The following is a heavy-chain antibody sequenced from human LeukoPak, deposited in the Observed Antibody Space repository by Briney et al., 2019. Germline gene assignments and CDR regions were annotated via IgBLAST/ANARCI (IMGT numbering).Heavy chain of an antibody. V-gene: IGHV3-30*18. CDR1: GFTFSSYG. CDR2: ISFDGSYK. Sequence: GGSLRLSCAASGFTFSSYGMHWVRQAPGKGLEWVAVISFDGSYKFYADSVKGRFTISRDNSKNTLYLQMNSLRAEDTAVYYCAKDKSTYYYGSGSLPGVLLDYWGQGTLVTVSS. J-gene: IGHJ4*02. CDR3: AKDKSTYYYGSGSLPGVLLDY. D-gene: IGHD3-10*01.